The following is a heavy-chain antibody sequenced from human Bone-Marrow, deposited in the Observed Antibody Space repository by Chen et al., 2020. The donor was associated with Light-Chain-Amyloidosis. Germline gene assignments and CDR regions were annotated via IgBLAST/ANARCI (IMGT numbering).Heavy chain of an antibody. CDR3: AKGHDYGDYGEYYFDY. J-gene: IGHJ4*02. Sequence: QVQLVESGGGVVQPGGSLRLTCAASGFTFSSYGIPWVRQAPGKGLEWVAFIRYDGSNKYYADSVKGRFTISRDNSKNTLYLQMNSLRAEDTALYYCAKGHDYGDYGEYYFDYWGQGTLVTVSS. V-gene: IGHV3-30*02. D-gene: IGHD4-17*01. CDR1: GFTFSSYG. CDR2: IRYDGSNK.